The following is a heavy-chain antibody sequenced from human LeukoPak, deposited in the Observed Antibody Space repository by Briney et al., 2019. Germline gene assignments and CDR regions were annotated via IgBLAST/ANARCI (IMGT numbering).Heavy chain of an antibody. CDR1: GFTFSSYA. V-gene: IGHV3-30-3*02. D-gene: IGHD3-10*01. CDR2: ISYDGSNK. CDR3: AKIISAHYGSGNEY. J-gene: IGHJ4*02. Sequence: PGRSLRLSCAASGFTFSSYAMHWVRQAPGKGLEWVAVISYDGSNKYYADSVKGRFTISRDNSKTTLYLQMNSLRAEDTAVYYCAKIISAHYGSGNEYWGQGTLVTVSS.